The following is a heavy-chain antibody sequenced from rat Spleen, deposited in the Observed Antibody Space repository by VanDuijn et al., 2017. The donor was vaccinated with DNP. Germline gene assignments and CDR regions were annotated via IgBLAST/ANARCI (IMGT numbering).Heavy chain of an antibody. CDR3: TRDLHFGYNYAFDY. D-gene: IGHD1-4*01. CDR1: GFTFSYYW. Sequence: EVRLVGSGGGLVQPGRSLKLSCAASGFTFSYYWMAWVRQVPGKGLEWIASITSRAGTTSYADSVKGRFTVSRDDAGNTLYLQMTNLRSEDTATYYCTRDLHFGYNYAFDYWGQGVLVSVSS. CDR2: ITSRAGTT. J-gene: IGHJ2*01. V-gene: IGHV5-31*01.